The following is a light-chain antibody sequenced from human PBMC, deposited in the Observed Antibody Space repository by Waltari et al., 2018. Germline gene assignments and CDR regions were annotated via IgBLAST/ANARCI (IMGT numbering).Light chain of an antibody. CDR1: SRAVGGYNY. J-gene: IGLJ3*02. Sequence: QSAPTQPASVSGSPGQSITISCTGTSRAVGGYNYVSWYQQHPGKAPKLMIYDVSKRPSGVSNRFSGSKSGNTASLTISGLQAEDEADYYCSSYTSSSTLVFGGGTKLTVL. V-gene: IGLV2-14*01. CDR3: SSYTSSSTLV. CDR2: DVS.